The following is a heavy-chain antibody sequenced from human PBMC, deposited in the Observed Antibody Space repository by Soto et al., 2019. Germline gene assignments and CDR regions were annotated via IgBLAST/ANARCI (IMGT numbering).Heavy chain of an antibody. CDR3: VKDKWYNNTWYLDY. Sequence: PGGSLRLSCAASGFTFRRYAMHWVRQAPGKGLEWVAVISFNGDEKYYADSVKGRFSISRDNAKNSLSLQMNSLRPEDTALYYCVKDKWYNNTWYLDYWGQGTLVTVSS. D-gene: IGHD6-13*01. CDR1: GFTFRRYA. V-gene: IGHV3-30-3*02. J-gene: IGHJ4*02. CDR2: ISFNGDEK.